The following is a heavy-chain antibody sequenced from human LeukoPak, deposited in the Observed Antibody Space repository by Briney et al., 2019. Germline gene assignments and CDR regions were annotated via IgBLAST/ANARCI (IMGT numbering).Heavy chain of an antibody. CDR2: IYSGSAT. D-gene: IGHD2-21*02. CDR3: ARGRGLSEKRHGDLLYYYYAMDV. J-gene: IGHJ6*02. Sequence: ETLSLTCTVSGGSISSYYWNWIRQPPGKGLEWVSIIYSGSATYNADFVKGRFTISRHNSKNTLYLEMNNLSPEDTAVYYCARGRGLSEKRHGDLLYYYYAMDVWGQGTTVTVSS. CDR1: GGSISSYY. V-gene: IGHV3-53*04.